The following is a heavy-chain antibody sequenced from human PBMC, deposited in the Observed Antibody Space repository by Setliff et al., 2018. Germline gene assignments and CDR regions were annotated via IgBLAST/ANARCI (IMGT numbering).Heavy chain of an antibody. D-gene: IGHD2-2*01. Sequence: SETLSLTCAVSGYSISSGYYWGWIRQPPGKGLEWIGSIYHSGSTYYNPSLKSRVTISVDTSKNQFSLKLSSVTAADTAVYYCARHVLGYSSYGSSTACYPYIPGLDVWGQGTMVTVSS. V-gene: IGHV4-38-2*01. CDR3: ARHVLGYSSYGSSTACYPYIPGLDV. J-gene: IGHJ3*01. CDR2: IYHSGST. CDR1: GYSISSGYY.